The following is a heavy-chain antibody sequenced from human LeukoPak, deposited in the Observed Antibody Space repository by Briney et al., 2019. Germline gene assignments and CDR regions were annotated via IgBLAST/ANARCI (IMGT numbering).Heavy chain of an antibody. CDR2: ITAGGDGT. D-gene: IGHD1-1*01. CDR1: GFTFSGYA. J-gene: IGHJ4*02. Sequence: GGSLRPSCAAPGFTFSGYAMSWVRLAPGKGLEWVSAITAGGDGTYYADSVKGRFTISRDNLKNMVFLQMNSLRAEDTAIYYCAKSHASIWNVYDYWGQGTLVTVSS. CDR3: AKSHASIWNVYDY. V-gene: IGHV3-23*01.